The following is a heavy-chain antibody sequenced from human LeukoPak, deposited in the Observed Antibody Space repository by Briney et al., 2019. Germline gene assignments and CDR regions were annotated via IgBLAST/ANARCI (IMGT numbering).Heavy chain of an antibody. V-gene: IGHV4-34*01. CDR2: INHSGST. D-gene: IGHD6-13*01. J-gene: IGHJ1*01. CDR1: GGSFSGYY. CDR3: ARGPRSSSSRGFQH. Sequence: PSETLSLTCAVYGGSFSGYYWSWIRQPPGKGLEWIGEINHSGSTNYNPSLKSRVTISVDTSKNQFSLKLSSVTAADTAVYYCARGPRSSSSRGFQHWGQGTLVTVSS.